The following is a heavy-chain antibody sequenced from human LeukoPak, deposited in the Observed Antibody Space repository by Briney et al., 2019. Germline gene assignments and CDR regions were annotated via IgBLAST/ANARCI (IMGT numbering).Heavy chain of an antibody. Sequence: PGGSLRLSCAASGFTFSSYGMHWVRQAPGMGLVWVSRIKTYGSSTTYADSVKGRFTNSRDNAKNTLYLQMNSLRAEYTAVYYWARTIRGRYGYFDYWGQGTLVTVSS. CDR3: ARTIRGRYGYFDY. J-gene: IGHJ4*02. CDR1: GFTFSSYG. V-gene: IGHV3-74*01. D-gene: IGHD1-26*01. CDR2: IKTYGSST.